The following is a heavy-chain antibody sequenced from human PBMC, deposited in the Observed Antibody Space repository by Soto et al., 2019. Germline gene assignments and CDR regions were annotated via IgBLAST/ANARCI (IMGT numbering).Heavy chain of an antibody. CDR1: GDTFSRST. CDR2: IIPVLGVE. Sequence: QVQLVQSGAEVKNPGSSVKVSCKGSGDTFSRSTISWVRQVPGQRLEWMGRIIPVLGVENHAQNFQGRVTVTADKSTSTAYLELSSLKSEDTAIYYCESSTSGVYVFHDWGQGTLVTVSS. CDR3: ESSTSGVYVFHD. V-gene: IGHV1-69*02. J-gene: IGHJ4*02. D-gene: IGHD2-8*01.